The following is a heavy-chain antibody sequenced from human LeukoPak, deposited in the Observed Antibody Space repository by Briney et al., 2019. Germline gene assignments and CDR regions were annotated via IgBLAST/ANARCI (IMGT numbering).Heavy chain of an antibody. CDR3: ATTQTFDY. CDR1: GFTFSNYW. Sequence: GESLRLSCIVSGFTFSNYWMSWVRQAPGKGLEWVADIKQDGSEKYYMDSVKGRFSISRDNAKNSLNLQMNNLRAEDTAVYCATTQTFDYWGQGTLVTVSS. CDR2: IKQDGSEK. J-gene: IGHJ4*02. D-gene: IGHD2-15*01. V-gene: IGHV3-7*03.